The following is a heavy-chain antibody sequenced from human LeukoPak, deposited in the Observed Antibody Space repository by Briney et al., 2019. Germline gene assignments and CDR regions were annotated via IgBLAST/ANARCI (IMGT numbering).Heavy chain of an antibody. CDR1: GGSFSGYY. D-gene: IGHD6-13*01. CDR3: AGGHRRVAGDPFDY. V-gene: IGHV4-34*01. CDR2: INHSGST. J-gene: IGHJ4*02. Sequence: PSETLSLTCAVYGGSFSGYYWIWIRQPPGKGLEWIGEINHSGSTNYNPSLKSRVTISVDTSKNQFSLKLSSVTAADTAVYYCAGGHRRVAGDPFDYWGQGTLVTVSS.